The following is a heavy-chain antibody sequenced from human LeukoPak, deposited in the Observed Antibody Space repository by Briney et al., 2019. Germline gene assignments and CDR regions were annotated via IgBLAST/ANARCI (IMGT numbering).Heavy chain of an antibody. Sequence: GGSLRLSCAASGFTFNTYAMNWVRQAPGKGLEWVAVISYDGSNKYYADSVKGRFTISRDNSKNTLYLQMNSLRAEDTAVYYCAKEDWNYGGFDYWGQGTLVTVSS. CDR1: GFTFNTYA. J-gene: IGHJ4*02. CDR3: AKEDWNYGGFDY. D-gene: IGHD1-7*01. V-gene: IGHV3-30*18. CDR2: ISYDGSNK.